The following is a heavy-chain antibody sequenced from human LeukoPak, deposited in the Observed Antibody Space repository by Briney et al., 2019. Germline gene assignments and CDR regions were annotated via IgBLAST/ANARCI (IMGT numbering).Heavy chain of an antibody. D-gene: IGHD3-22*01. CDR3: AKEIYYDSSAFFDY. Sequence: GGSLRLSCAASGFIFSSYGMHWVRQAPGKGLEWVAVIGYDGSNKYYADSVKGRFTISRDNSKNTLYLQMNSLRTEDTAVYFCAKEIYYDSSAFFDYWGQGTLVTVSS. CDR2: IGYDGSNK. V-gene: IGHV3-30*18. CDR1: GFIFSSYG. J-gene: IGHJ4*02.